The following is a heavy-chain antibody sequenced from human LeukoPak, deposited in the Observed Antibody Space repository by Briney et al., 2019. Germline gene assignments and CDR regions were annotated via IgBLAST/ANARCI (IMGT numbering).Heavy chain of an antibody. CDR2: INHSGST. J-gene: IGHJ6*02. Sequence: SETLSPTCAVYGGSFSGYYWSWIRQPPGKGLEWIGEINHSGSTNYNPSLKSRVTISVDTSKNQFSLKLSSVTAADTAVYYCARVPTDSSSWYPYYYYYYGMDVWGQGTTVTVSS. CDR1: GGSFSGYY. V-gene: IGHV4-34*01. CDR3: ARVPTDSSSWYPYYYYYYGMDV. D-gene: IGHD6-13*01.